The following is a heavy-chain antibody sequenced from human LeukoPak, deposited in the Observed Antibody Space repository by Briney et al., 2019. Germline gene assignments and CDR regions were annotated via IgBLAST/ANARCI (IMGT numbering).Heavy chain of an antibody. D-gene: IGHD6-13*01. V-gene: IGHV3-15*01. CDR1: GFTFTKAW. CDR3: TTDGGIGPSPIFDY. CDR2: IKSKRDGVTT. Sequence: GGSLTLSCAPSGFTFTKAWMSWVRHAPGKGLEWIGRIKSKRDGVTTDYAAAVQGRVAMSRDDSQNTLYLQMNSLKTADTAVYYCTTDGGIGPSPIFDYWGQGTLLTVSS. J-gene: IGHJ4*02.